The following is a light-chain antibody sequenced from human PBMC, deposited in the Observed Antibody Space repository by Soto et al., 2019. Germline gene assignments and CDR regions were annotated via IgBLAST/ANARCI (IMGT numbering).Light chain of an antibody. V-gene: IGKV1-9*01. CDR1: QGIASY. J-gene: IGKJ4*01. CDR2: GAS. Sequence: DIQLTQSPSFLSASLGDRVTITCRASQGIASYLAWCQQKPGKAPKLLIYGASTLQSGVPSRFSGSGSGTEYTLTISSLQPEDFATYYCQQLKSYPITFGGGTKVETK. CDR3: QQLKSYPIT.